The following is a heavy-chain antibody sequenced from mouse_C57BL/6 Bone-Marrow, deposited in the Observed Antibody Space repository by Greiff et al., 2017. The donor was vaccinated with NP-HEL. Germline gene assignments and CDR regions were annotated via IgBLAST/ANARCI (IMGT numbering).Heavy chain of an antibody. CDR1: GFTFSSYA. Sequence: EVMLVESGGGLVKPGGSLKLSCAASGFTFSSYAMSWVRQTPEKRLEWVATISDGGSYTYYPDNVKGRFTISRDNAKNNLYLQMSHLKSEDTAMYYCARDRDWDVLYYYAMDYWGQGTSVTVSS. V-gene: IGHV5-4*01. J-gene: IGHJ4*01. D-gene: IGHD4-1*01. CDR2: ISDGGSYT. CDR3: ARDRDWDVLYYYAMDY.